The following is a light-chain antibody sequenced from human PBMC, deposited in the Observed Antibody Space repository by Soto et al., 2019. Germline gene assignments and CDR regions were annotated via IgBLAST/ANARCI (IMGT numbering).Light chain of an antibody. J-gene: IGLJ2*01. V-gene: IGLV2-23*02. CDR2: EVS. Sequence: QSALTQPASVSGSPGQSITISCTGTSSDVGSYNLVSWYQQHPGKAPKLMIYEVSKRPSGVSNRFSGSKCGNTASLTISGLQAEDEADYYCCSYAGSSTSLVVFGGGTKLTVL. CDR1: SSDVGSYNL. CDR3: CSYAGSSTSLVV.